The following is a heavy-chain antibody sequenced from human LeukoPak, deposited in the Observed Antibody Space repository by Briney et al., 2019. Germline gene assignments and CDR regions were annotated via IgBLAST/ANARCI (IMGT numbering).Heavy chain of an antibody. CDR1: GYSFTSYW. CDR3: ASLDLGYSSGWYGGVNY. J-gene: IGHJ4*02. D-gene: IGHD6-19*01. V-gene: IGHV5-10-1*01. CDR2: IDPSDSYT. Sequence: GGSLKISCKGSGYSFTSYWISWVRQMPGKGLEWMGRIDPSDSYTNYSPSFQGHVTISADKSISTAYLQWSSLKASDTAMYYCASLDLGYSSGWYGGVNYWGQGTLVTVSS.